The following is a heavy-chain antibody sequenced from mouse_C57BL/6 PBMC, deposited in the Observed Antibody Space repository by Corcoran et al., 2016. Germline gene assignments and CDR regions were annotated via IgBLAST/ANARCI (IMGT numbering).Heavy chain of an antibody. CDR2: INTYSGVP. J-gene: IGHJ4*01. CDR3: ARQLRLRDYYAMDY. D-gene: IGHD3-2*02. Sequence: QIQLVQSGPELKKPGETVKISCKASEYTFTTYGMSWVKQAPGKGLKWMGWINTYSGVPTYADDFKGRFAFSLETSASTAYLQINNLKNEDTATYFCARQLRLRDYYAMDYWGQGTSVTVSS. V-gene: IGHV9-3*01. CDR1: EYTFTTYG.